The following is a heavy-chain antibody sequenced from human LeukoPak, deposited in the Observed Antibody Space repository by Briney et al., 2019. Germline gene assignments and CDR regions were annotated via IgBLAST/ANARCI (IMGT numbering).Heavy chain of an antibody. CDR2: IYYSGDT. Sequence: SETLSLICSVSGGSISSTGYYWGWIRQPPGKELEWIGSIYYSGDTYYNPSLTCRLTMSIETSKNQFSLKLSSVTAADTAVYYCARTLDTVVRAHFDSWGQRSLVIVSS. D-gene: IGHD4-23*01. CDR1: GGSISSTGYY. J-gene: IGHJ4*02. CDR3: ARTLDTVVRAHFDS. V-gene: IGHV4-39*01.